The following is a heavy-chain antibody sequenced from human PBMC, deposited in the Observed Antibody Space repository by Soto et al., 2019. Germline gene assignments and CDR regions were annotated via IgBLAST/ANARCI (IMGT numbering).Heavy chain of an antibody. D-gene: IGHD6-13*01. V-gene: IGHV3-23*01. CDR3: ARDRERDAWYEDY. Sequence: EVQLLESGGGLVQPGGSLRLSCVASGFSFSSYAMSWVRQAPGKGLEWVSVISGRDGSTYYADSVKGRFTISRDNSKNTLYLQMNGLRAEDTAVYYCARDRERDAWYEDYWGQGTLVTVSS. J-gene: IGHJ4*02. CDR1: GFSFSSYA. CDR2: ISGRDGST.